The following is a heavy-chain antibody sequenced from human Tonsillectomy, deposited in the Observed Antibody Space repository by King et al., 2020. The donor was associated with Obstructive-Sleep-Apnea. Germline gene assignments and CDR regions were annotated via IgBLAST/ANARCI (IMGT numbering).Heavy chain of an antibody. CDR1: GFSLSNARMG. V-gene: IGHV2-26*01. CDR2: IFSNDEK. D-gene: IGHD5-18*01. CDR3: ARIQDTAMVTNWFDP. Sequence: TLKESGPVLGKPTETLTLTCTDSGFSLSNARMGVSWIRQPPGKALEWLAHIFSNDEKSYSTSLNSRLTIPKDTSKSQVVLTMTNMDPVDTATYYCARIQDTAMVTNWFDPWGQGTLVTVSS. J-gene: IGHJ5*02.